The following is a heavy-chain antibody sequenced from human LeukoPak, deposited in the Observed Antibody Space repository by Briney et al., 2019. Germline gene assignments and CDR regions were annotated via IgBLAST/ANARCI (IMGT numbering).Heavy chain of an antibody. CDR3: ARGTLNWNDGGAYLYHYGLDV. V-gene: IGHV1-69*13. CDR1: GGTFRSHA. D-gene: IGHD1-20*01. Sequence: SVKVSCKASGGTFRSHAIKWVRQAPGQGLEWMGGIIPMFGTANYAQNFQGRVTITADDSTTTAYMQLSGLRSDDAAVYYCARGTLNWNDGGAYLYHYGLDVWGQGTTVSVSS. CDR2: IIPMFGTA. J-gene: IGHJ6*02.